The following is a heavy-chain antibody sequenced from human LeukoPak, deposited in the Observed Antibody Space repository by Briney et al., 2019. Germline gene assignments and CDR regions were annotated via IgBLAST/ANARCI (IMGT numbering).Heavy chain of an antibody. V-gene: IGHV4-31*03. CDR3: ARDLVTVTKGFDI. CDR1: GGSISSGGYY. D-gene: IGHD4-17*01. CDR2: IYYSGST. Sequence: SQTLSLTCTVSGGSISSGGYYWNWIRQHPGKGLECIGYIYYSGSTYYNPSLKSRISISVDTSKNQFSLKLSSVTAADTAVYYCARDLVTVTKGFDIWGQGTMVSVSS. J-gene: IGHJ3*02.